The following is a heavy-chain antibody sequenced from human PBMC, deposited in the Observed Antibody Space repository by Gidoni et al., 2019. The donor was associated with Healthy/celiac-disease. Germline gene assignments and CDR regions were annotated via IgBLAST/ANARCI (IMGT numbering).Heavy chain of an antibody. CDR1: GGSISSGSYY. J-gene: IGHJ4*02. V-gene: IGHV4-61*02. Sequence: QVQLQESGPGLVKPSQTLSLTCTVSGGSISSGSYYWSWIRQPAGKGLEWIGRIYTSGSTNYNPSRKSRVTISVDTSKNQFSLKLSSVTAADTAVYYCARDEGPMVKWGQGTLVTVSS. D-gene: IGHD5-18*01. CDR3: ARDEGPMVK. CDR2: IYTSGST.